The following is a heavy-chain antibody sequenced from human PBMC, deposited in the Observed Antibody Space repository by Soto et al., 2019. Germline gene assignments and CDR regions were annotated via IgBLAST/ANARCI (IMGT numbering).Heavy chain of an antibody. D-gene: IGHD6-6*01. J-gene: IGHJ5*02. V-gene: IGHV3-23*01. CDR1: GFTFSSYA. CDR2: ISGSGGST. Sequence: GSLRLSCAASGFTFSSYAMSWVRQAPGKGLEWVSAISGSGGSTYYADSVKGRFTISRDNSKNTLYLQMNSLRAEDTAVYYCANEYSSSSGFDPWGQGTRVTVAS. CDR3: ANEYSSSSGFDP.